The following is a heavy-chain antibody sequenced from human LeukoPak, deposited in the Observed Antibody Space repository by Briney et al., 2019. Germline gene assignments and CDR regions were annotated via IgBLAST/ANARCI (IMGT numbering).Heavy chain of an antibody. D-gene: IGHD3-10*01. CDR1: TFTLSGCE. CDR3: ARDRAFGEGINWFDP. V-gene: IGHV3-48*03. Sequence: GGSLTLSCSASTFTLSGCEMNWVRHTPGKGLEWLAYISDSGNTFFYASFVRGRFTISRDNAKNTLYLQMTALRVEDTGLYFCARDRAFGEGINWFDPWGQGTLVTVSS. CDR2: ISDSGNTF. J-gene: IGHJ5*02.